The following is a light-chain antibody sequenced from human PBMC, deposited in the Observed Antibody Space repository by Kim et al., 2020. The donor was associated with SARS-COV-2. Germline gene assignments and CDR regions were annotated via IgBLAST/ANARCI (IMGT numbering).Light chain of an antibody. Sequence: SPSVGDRVTIHRRASQGLSDWLSCYQQKPCKAPKLLVDASSSLQSGVTSRFSGSGAGTDFTLTISSLQPEDCATNYCQQAHTYPLTFGGETKVEI. V-gene: IGKV1-12*01. CDR3: QQAHTYPLT. CDR2: ASS. J-gene: IGKJ4*01. CDR1: QGLSDW.